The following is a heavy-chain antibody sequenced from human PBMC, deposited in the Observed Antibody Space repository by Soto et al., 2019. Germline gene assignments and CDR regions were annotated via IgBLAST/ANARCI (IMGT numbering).Heavy chain of an antibody. CDR3: ARERTGEPLYFDY. D-gene: IGHD7-27*01. V-gene: IGHV3-21*01. J-gene: IGHJ4*02. Sequence: EVQLVESGGGLVKPGGSLRLSCAASGFTFSSYSMNWVRQAPGKGLEWVSSISSRSSYIYYADSVKGRFTISRDNAKNSLYLQMNSLRAADTAVYYCARERTGEPLYFDYWGQGTLVTVSS. CDR1: GFTFSSYS. CDR2: ISSRSSYI.